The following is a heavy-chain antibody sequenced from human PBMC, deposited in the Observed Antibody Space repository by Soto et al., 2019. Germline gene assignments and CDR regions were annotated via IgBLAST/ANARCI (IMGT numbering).Heavy chain of an antibody. J-gene: IGHJ3*02. CDR1: GYTFSTYT. CDR2: VNAGNGDT. Sequence: VASVKVSCKASGYTFSTYTMRWVRQAPGQRFEWMGWVNAGNGDTRYSQKFQGRVTITRDTFATTGYMELSSLTSEDTAVYYCARASSHHDGFDMWGQGTKVTVSS. CDR3: ARASSHHDGFDM. V-gene: IGHV1-3*01.